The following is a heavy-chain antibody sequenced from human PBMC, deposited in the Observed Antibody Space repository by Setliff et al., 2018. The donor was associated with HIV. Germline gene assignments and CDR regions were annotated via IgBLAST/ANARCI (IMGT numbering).Heavy chain of an antibody. CDR1: GFTFSRYW. D-gene: IGHD2-8*01. CDR3: ARDKGPNLLDY. Sequence: GGSLRLPCADSGFTFSRYWMSWVRQAPGKGLEWVASINQDGGQKYYVDSVKGRFTISRDNAKNSLYLQMNSLRAEDTAVYYCARDKGPNLLDYWGQGTLVTVSS. J-gene: IGHJ4*02. CDR2: INQDGGQK. V-gene: IGHV3-7*01.